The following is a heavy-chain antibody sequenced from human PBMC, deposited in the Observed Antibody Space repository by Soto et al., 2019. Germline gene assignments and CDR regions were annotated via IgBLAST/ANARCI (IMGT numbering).Heavy chain of an antibody. CDR1: GDSISSGFYF. V-gene: IGHV4-39*01. D-gene: IGHD6-13*01. CDR2: IYYSGST. J-gene: IGHJ5*02. Sequence: PSETLSLTCTVSGDSISSGFYFWGWVRQPPGKGLEWIGTIYYSGSTYYTPSLKSRVTISVDTPQNQFSLRLSSVTAADTAMYYCARHPYSNLWYNWLDPWGQGTLVTVSS. CDR3: ARHPYSNLWYNWLDP.